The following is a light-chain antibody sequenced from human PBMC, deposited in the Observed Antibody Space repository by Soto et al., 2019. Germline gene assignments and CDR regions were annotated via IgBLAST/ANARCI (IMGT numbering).Light chain of an antibody. Sequence: DIQMTQSPSSLSASVGNRVIITCRASQDISNYLAWYQQKPGKVPKLLIYGASTLQSGVPSRFSGSGSGTDFTLTISSLQPEDVATYYCQKHNSAPLFGGGTKLEIK. J-gene: IGKJ4*01. V-gene: IGKV1-27*01. CDR1: QDISNY. CDR2: GAS. CDR3: QKHNSAPL.